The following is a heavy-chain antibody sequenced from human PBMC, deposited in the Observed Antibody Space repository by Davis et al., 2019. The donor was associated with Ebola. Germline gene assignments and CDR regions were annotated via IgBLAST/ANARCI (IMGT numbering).Heavy chain of an antibody. Sequence: SETLSLTCTVSGGSISSYYWSWIRQPPGKGLEWIGYIYYSGSTNYNPSLKSRVTISVDKSKKQFSLKLSSVTAADTAVYFCARGISGRWLQEIDSWGQGTLVTVSS. CDR2: IYYSGST. CDR1: GGSISSYY. J-gene: IGHJ4*02. CDR3: ARGISGRWLQEIDS. D-gene: IGHD5-24*01. V-gene: IGHV4-59*12.